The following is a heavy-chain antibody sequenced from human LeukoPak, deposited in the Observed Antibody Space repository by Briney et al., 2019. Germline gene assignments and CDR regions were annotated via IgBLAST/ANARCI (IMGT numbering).Heavy chain of an antibody. J-gene: IGHJ3*02. CDR1: GGSFSGYY. CDR2: INHSGST. V-gene: IGHV4-34*01. Sequence: PSETLSLTCAVYGGSFSGYYWSWIRQPPGKGLEWIGEINHSGSTNYNPSLKSRVTISVDTSKNHFSLKLSSVTAADTAVYYCARSDGYGLVGIWGQGTMVTVSS. D-gene: IGHD3-10*01. CDR3: ARSDGYGLVGI.